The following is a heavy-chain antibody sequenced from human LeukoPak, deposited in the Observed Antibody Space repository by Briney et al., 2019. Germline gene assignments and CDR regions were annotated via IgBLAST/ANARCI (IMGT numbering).Heavy chain of an antibody. CDR3: AKYGVVLPPGSHIPHWFDF. CDR2: ISGSGGST. CDR1: GFIFSSYA. Sequence: GGSLRLSCAASGFIFSSYAMSWVRQAPGKGLEWVSGISGSGGSTDYADSVKGRFTISRDNSKNTLYLQMNSLRAEDTAVYYCAKYGVVLPPGSHIPHWFDFWGQGSLVTVSS. J-gene: IGHJ5*01. D-gene: IGHD2-8*01. V-gene: IGHV3-23*01.